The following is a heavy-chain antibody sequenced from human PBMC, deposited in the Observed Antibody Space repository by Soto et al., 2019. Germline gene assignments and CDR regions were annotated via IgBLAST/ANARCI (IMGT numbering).Heavy chain of an antibody. CDR1: GFRFRDYW. J-gene: IGHJ5*02. CDR3: AAYCYTMTCTHFHGYS. V-gene: IGHV3-7*03. D-gene: IGHD3-16*02. Sequence: GGSLRLSCAVSGFRFRDYWMRWVRQAPGKGLEWVANIKQDGSDKYYVYSVKCRITISRDNAKNALYLQMNSLRVEDTAVYYCAAYCYTMTCTHFHGYSWGQGTQVTVPS. CDR2: IKQDGSDK.